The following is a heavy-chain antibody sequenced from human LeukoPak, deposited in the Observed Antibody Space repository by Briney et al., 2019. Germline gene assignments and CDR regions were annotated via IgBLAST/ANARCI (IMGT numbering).Heavy chain of an antibody. D-gene: IGHD3-10*01. CDR1: GFTFSSYG. J-gene: IGHJ1*01. Sequence: GGSLRLSCAASGFTFSSYGMHWVRQAPGKGLEWVAFIRYDGSNKYYADSVKGRFTISRDNSKNTLYLQMNSLRAEDTAVHYCAKENYGSGSYYNPRAEYFQHWGQGTLVTVSS. CDR2: IRYDGSNK. V-gene: IGHV3-30*02. CDR3: AKENYGSGSYYNPRAEYFQH.